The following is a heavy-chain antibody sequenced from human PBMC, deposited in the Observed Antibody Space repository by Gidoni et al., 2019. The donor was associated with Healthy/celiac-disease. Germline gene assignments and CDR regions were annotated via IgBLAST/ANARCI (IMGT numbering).Heavy chain of an antibody. V-gene: IGHV3-9*01. CDR1: GFTFDDYA. J-gene: IGHJ4*02. CDR2: ISWNSGSI. CDR3: AKPDSSSWYEGTFDY. D-gene: IGHD6-13*01. Sequence: EVQLVESGGGLVQPGRSLRLSCAASGFTFDDYAMHWVRQAPGKGLEWVSGISWNSGSIGYADSVKGRFTISRDNAKNSLYLQMNSLRAEDTALYYCAKPDSSSWYEGTFDYWGQGTLVTVSS.